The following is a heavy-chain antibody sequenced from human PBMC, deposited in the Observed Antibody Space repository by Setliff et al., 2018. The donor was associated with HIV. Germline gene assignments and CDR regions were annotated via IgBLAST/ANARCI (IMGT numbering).Heavy chain of an antibody. V-gene: IGHV5-51*01. J-gene: IGHJ3*01. CDR1: GYTFTNYW. CDR2: IHPRDFDI. D-gene: IGHD3-22*01. Sequence: GESLKISCQASGYTFTNYWTAWVRQMPGKGLEWMGIIHPRDFDIKYSQSFQGQVTISADKSLSTAYLQWNSLKASDTALYYCARLDSSGYYRSFDVWGQGTMVTVSS. CDR3: ARLDSSGYYRSFDV.